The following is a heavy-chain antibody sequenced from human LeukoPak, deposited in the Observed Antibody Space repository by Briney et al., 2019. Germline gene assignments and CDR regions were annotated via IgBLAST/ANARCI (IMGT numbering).Heavy chain of an antibody. D-gene: IGHD3-3*01. J-gene: IGHJ6*03. CDR1: GYTFTGYY. CDR2: INPNSGGT. CDR3: ARERRFLERVFASLYYYMDV. V-gene: IGHV1-2*02. Sequence: GSVKVSCKASGYTFTGYYMHWVRQAPGQGLELMGWINPNSGGTNYAQKFQGRVTMTRDTSISTAYMELSRLRSDDTAVYYCARERRFLERVFASLYYYMDVWGKGTTVTVSS.